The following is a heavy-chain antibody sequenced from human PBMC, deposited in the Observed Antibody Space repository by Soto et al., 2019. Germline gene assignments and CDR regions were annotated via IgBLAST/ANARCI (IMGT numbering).Heavy chain of an antibody. J-gene: IGHJ6*02. Sequence: QVQLRQWGAGLLKPSETLVLTCAVSGGSFSDYYWGWIRQTPGKGLEWIGEINHRASSTYNPSLASRVTILVDTSKKQFSLGLTSVTAADTAMYYCARGEYDSSGLYSWAPLGFDVWGQGTTVTVSS. CDR2: INHRASS. D-gene: IGHD3-22*01. CDR1: GGSFSDYY. V-gene: IGHV4-34*01. CDR3: ARGEYDSSGLYSWAPLGFDV.